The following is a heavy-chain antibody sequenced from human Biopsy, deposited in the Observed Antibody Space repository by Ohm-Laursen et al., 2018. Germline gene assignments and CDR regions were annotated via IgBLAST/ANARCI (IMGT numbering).Heavy chain of an antibody. CDR3: ARGYSRRVSIFEASIYWFDT. Sequence: SSVKVSCKAFGYTFITYYVNWARQAPGQGLEWMGKINPSGGSTSYAQRFQGRVTLTMNTSISTAYMELSGLRSEDTAVYFCARGYSRRVSIFEASIYWFDTWGQGTLVTVSS. D-gene: IGHD3-10*01. CDR2: INPSGGST. V-gene: IGHV1-46*01. J-gene: IGHJ5*02. CDR1: GYTFITYY.